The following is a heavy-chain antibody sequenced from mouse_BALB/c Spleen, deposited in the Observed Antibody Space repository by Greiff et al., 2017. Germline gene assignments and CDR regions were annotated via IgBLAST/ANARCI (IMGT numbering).Heavy chain of an antibody. CDR2: IRNKANGYTT. CDR1: GFTFTDYY. Sequence: EVNLVESGGGLVQPGGSLRLSCATSGFTFTDYYMSWVRQPPGKALEWLGFIRNKANGYTTEYSASVKGRFTISRDNSQSILYLQMNTLRAEDSATYYCARDRHHYYAMDYWGQGTSVTVSS. CDR3: ARDRHHYYAMDY. J-gene: IGHJ4*01. V-gene: IGHV7-3*02.